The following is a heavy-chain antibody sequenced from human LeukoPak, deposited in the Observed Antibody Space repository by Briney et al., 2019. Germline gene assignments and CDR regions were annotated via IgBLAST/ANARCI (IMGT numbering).Heavy chain of an antibody. J-gene: IGHJ4*02. CDR3: AKESGGTYSSSWSLDY. D-gene: IGHD6-13*01. Sequence: GGSLRLSCAASGFTFSSYGMHWVRQAPGKGLEWVAVIWYDGSNKYYADSVKGRFTISRDNSKNTLYLQMNSLRAEDTAVYYCAKESGGTYSSSWSLDYWGQGTLVTVSS. CDR2: IWYDGSNK. CDR1: GFTFSSYG. V-gene: IGHV3-30*02.